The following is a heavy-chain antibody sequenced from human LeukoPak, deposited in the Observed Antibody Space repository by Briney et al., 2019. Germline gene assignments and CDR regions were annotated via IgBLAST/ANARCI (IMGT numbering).Heavy chain of an antibody. CDR1: GGSISSYY. CDR3: ARDYYDSRGEAFDI. Sequence: KPSETLSLTCTVSGGSISSYYWSWIRQPPGKGLEWIGYIYTSGSTNYNPSLKSRVTISVDTSKNQFSLKLNSVTAADTAVYYCARDYYDSRGEAFDIWGQGTMVTVSS. D-gene: IGHD3-22*01. V-gene: IGHV4-59*01. J-gene: IGHJ3*02. CDR2: IYTSGST.